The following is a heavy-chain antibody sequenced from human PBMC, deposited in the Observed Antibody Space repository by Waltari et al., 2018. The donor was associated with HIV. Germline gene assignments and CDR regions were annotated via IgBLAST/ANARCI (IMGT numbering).Heavy chain of an antibody. CDR1: GYTFSDYY. Sequence: QVQLVQSGAEVKKPGASVKVSCKASGYTFSDYYMHWVRQARGKGVEWMGWIIPNVGGKRGADKIQGRGTMARDTSRDTAGMELSGLRSDDTAVYYCARVVRGTIQYLDDRLGHWGQGTLVTVSS. CDR2: IIPNVGGK. J-gene: IGHJ5*02. V-gene: IGHV1-2*07. D-gene: IGHD4-4*01. CDR3: ARVVRGTIQYLDDRLGH.